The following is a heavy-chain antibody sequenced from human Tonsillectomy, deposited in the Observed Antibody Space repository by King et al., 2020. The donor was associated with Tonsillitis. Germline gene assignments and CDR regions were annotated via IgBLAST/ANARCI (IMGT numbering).Heavy chain of an antibody. V-gene: IGHV3-11*05. CDR2: ISNNNKYT. CDR1: GFSFSDYY. CDR3: AREVTYGSGSDAFDI. J-gene: IGHJ3*02. Sequence: VQLVESGGGLVKPGGSLRLSCAASGFSFSDYYMSWIRQAPGKGLEWVSYISNNNKYTVYADSVEGRFTISRDNAKNSLYLQMHSLRAEDTALYYCAREVTYGSGSDAFDIWGQGTLVTVSS. D-gene: IGHD3-10*01.